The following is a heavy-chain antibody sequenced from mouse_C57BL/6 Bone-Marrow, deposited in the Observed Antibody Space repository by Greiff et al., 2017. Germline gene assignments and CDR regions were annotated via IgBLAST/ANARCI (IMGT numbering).Heavy chain of an antibody. CDR2: IYPRSGNT. CDR1: GYTFTSYG. V-gene: IGHV1-81*01. J-gene: IGHJ4*01. Sequence: VQLQQSGAELARPGASVKLSCKASGYTFTSYGISWVKQRTGQGLEWIGEIYPRSGNTYYNEKFKGKATLTADKSSSPAYMELRSLTSEDSAVYFCAWGTGVATGDYAMEYGGQGTSVTVSA. CDR3: AWGTGVATGDYAMEY. D-gene: IGHD1-1*01.